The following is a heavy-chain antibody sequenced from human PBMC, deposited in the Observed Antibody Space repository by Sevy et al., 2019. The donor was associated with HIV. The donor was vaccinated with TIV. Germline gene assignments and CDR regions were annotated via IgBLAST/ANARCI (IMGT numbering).Heavy chain of an antibody. D-gene: IGHD3-10*01. CDR1: GFTFSSYS. V-gene: IGHV3-21*01. CDR3: ARTYYYGSGSYYNPSFDI. Sequence: GGSLRLSCAASGFTFSSYSMNWVRQAPGKGLEWVSSISSSSSYIYCADSVKGRFTISRDNAKNSLYLQMNSLRAEDTAVYYCARTYYYGSGSYYNPSFDIWGQGTMVTVSS. CDR2: ISSSSSYI. J-gene: IGHJ3*02.